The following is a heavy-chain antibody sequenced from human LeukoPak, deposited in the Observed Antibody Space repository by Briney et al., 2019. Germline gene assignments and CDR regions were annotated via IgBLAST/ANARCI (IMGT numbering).Heavy chain of an antibody. J-gene: IGHJ6*02. D-gene: IGHD5-12*01. CDR2: ISSSGSTI. Sequence: PGGSLRLSCAASGFTFSSYEMNWVRQAPGKGLEWVSYISSSGSTIYYADSVKGRFTISRGNAKNSLYLQMNSLRAEDTAVYYCAREHQVATNLNAQNKGYYYYYGMDVWGQGTTVTVSS. CDR3: AREHQVATNLNAQNKGYYYYYGMDV. V-gene: IGHV3-48*03. CDR1: GFTFSSYE.